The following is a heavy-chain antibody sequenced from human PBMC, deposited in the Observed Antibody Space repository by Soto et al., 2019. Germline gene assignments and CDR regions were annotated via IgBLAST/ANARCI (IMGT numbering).Heavy chain of an antibody. Sequence: QVQLVESGGGLVEPGRSLRLSCATSGFTFNVYGIRWVRQAPGKGLEWVSIIWYDGGNKYYGDSVQGRFTISRDNSKNTVYLQMNSLRAEDTAVYYCARVGVVRRPVTDYYVMDVWGQGTTVTVSS. D-gene: IGHD3-10*01. J-gene: IGHJ6*02. V-gene: IGHV3-33*01. CDR3: ARVGVVRRPVTDYYVMDV. CDR1: GFTFNVYG. CDR2: IWYDGGNK.